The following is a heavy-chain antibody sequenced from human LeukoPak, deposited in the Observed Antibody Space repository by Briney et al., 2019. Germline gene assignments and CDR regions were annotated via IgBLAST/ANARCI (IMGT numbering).Heavy chain of an antibody. D-gene: IGHD3-22*01. CDR3: TKYYYDSSGYKKITSAWFDP. CDR2: IYPCDSDT. CDR1: GYSFTSYW. V-gene: IGHV5-51*01. Sequence: GEPLKISCKGSGYSFTSYWIGWARQMPGKGLEWMWIIYPCDSDTRYRPSFQGHVTISADKSISTAYLQWSRLKASDTAMYYCTKYYYDSSGYKKITSAWFDPWGQGTLVTVSS. J-gene: IGHJ5*02.